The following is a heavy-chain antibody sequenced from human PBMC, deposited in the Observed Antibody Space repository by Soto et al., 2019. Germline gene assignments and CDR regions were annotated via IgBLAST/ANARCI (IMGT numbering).Heavy chain of an antibody. CDR1: GYTFTSYA. CDR2: INAGNGNT. D-gene: IGHD6-6*01. CDR3: ARSTIAPHLFMYPFDS. Sequence: GASVKVSCKASGYTFTSYAMHWVRQAPGQRLEWMGWINAGNGNTKYSQKFQGRVTITRDTSASTAYMELNSVTAADTAVYYCARSTIAPHLFMYPFDSWGQGTLVTVSS. V-gene: IGHV1-3*01. J-gene: IGHJ4*01.